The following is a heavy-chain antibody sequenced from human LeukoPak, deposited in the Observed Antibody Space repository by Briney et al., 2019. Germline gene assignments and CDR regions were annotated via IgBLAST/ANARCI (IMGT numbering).Heavy chain of an antibody. CDR3: AKDVASAAGYSDY. CDR2: ISGSGGGT. V-gene: IGHV3-23*01. Sequence: PGGSLRLSCAASGFTFSSFVMSWGRHAPGQGLQRVSGISGSGGGTLYADSVKGRFTISRDNSKNTLYLQMNSLRVEDTAIYYCAKDVASAAGYSDYWGQGTLVTVSS. D-gene: IGHD6-13*01. CDR1: GFTFSSFV. J-gene: IGHJ4*02.